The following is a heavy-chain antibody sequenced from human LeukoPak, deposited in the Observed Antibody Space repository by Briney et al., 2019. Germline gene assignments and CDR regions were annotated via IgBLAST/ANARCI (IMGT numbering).Heavy chain of an antibody. CDR3: AKVLSLRHFEWVLYIDH. J-gene: IGHJ4*02. CDR1: VFTFSIYA. CDR2: LSGTGDST. Sequence: PGGSLRLSCAASVFTFSIYAMSWVRQAPGKGLEWVSTLSGTGDSTYYADSVKGRFTLSIDNSKKTLYVQMNSLRAADKAVYYCAKVLSLRHFEWVLYIDHWGQGTLVTVSS. V-gene: IGHV3-23*01. D-gene: IGHD3-9*01.